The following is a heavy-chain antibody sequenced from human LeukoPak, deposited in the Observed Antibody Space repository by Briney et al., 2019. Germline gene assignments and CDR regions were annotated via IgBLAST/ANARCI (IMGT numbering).Heavy chain of an antibody. CDR2: IMPIFGKA. D-gene: IGHD6-13*01. Sequence: SVKVSCKASGGTFSSYAFSWVRQAPGQGLEWMGGIMPIFGKANYAQKFQGRVTITVDESTSTAYMELNSLRSEDTAMYYCARDWGMGPSSSWAWGQGTLVTVSS. CDR1: GGTFSSYA. J-gene: IGHJ5*02. CDR3: ARDWGMGPSSSWA. V-gene: IGHV1-69*13.